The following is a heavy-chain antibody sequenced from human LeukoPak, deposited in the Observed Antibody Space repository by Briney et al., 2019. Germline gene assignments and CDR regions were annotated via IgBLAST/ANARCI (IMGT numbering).Heavy chain of an antibody. D-gene: IGHD6-13*01. Sequence: SETLSLTCTVSGGSISRDYWSWIRQPPGKGLEWIGYIYYTGSTNYNPSLKSRVTISVDTSKNQFSLKLSSVTAADTAVYYCARQGGSAWYTFDYWGQGTLVTVSS. CDR1: GGSISRDY. CDR2: IYYTGST. CDR3: ARQGGSAWYTFDY. V-gene: IGHV4-59*08. J-gene: IGHJ4*02.